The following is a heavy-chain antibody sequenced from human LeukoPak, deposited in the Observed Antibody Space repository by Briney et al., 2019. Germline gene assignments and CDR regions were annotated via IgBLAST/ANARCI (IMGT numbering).Heavy chain of an antibody. Sequence: PGGSLRPSCAASGFTFRIYDMSWVRQAPGKGLEWVSVISGSGDNTFYADSVKGRFTISRDNSKNTLFLQMNSLRAEDTAVYYCASEYGSSSGRAFDIWGQGTMVTVSS. V-gene: IGHV3-23*01. CDR3: ASEYGSSSGRAFDI. J-gene: IGHJ3*02. CDR1: GFTFRIYD. CDR2: ISGSGDNT. D-gene: IGHD6-6*01.